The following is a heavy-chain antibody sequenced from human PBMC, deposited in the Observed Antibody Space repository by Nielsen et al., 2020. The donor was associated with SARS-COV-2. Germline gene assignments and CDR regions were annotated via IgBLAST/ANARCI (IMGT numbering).Heavy chain of an antibody. CDR2: IKPDGSQK. CDR1: GFTFSSLW. CDR3: ARDWSRAFDV. Sequence: GESLKISCAASGFTFSSLWMSWVRQVPGKGLEWVADIKPDGSQKFYLDFVKGRFTISRDNAKNSMSLQMNSLRVEDTAVYYCARDWSRAFDVWGQGTMVTVSS. V-gene: IGHV3-7*01. J-gene: IGHJ3*01.